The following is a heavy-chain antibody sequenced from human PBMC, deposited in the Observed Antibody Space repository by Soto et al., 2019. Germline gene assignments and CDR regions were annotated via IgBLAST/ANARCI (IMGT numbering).Heavy chain of an antibody. V-gene: IGHV4-59*08. J-gene: IGHJ4*02. D-gene: IGHD2-15*01. Sequence: PSETLSLTCTVSGGSISSYYWSWSRQPPGKGLEWIGYVYYSGSTNYNPSLKSRVTISVDTSKNQFSLKLSSVTAADTAVYSCARHYSDGSCYVYWGQGTLVTVSS. CDR2: VYYSGST. CDR3: ARHYSDGSCYVY. CDR1: GGSISSYY.